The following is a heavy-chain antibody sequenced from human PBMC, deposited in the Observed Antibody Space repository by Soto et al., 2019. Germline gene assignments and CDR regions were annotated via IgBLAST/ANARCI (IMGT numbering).Heavy chain of an antibody. Sequence: ASVKVSCTASGYTFTSYGISWVRQAPGQGLEWMGWISAYNGNTNYAQKLQGRVTMTTDTSTSTAYMELRSLRSDDTAVYYCARDVETAMYSYYYYGMDVWGQGTTVTVSS. CDR2: ISAYNGNT. D-gene: IGHD5-18*01. V-gene: IGHV1-18*01. CDR1: GYTFTSYG. J-gene: IGHJ6*02. CDR3: ARDVETAMYSYYYYGMDV.